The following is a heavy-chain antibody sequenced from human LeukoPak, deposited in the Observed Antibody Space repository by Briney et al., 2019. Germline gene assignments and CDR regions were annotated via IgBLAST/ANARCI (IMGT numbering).Heavy chain of an antibody. J-gene: IGHJ5*02. V-gene: IGHV4-39*07. CDR3: ARVVVPGWFDP. CDR1: GGSISSSSYY. Sequence: SETLSLTCTVSGGSISSSSYYWGWIRQPPGKGLEWIGNIYYSGSTYYNPSLKSRVTISVDTSNNQFSLKLSSVTAADTAVYYSARVVVPGWFDPWGQGTLVTVSS. D-gene: IGHD2-15*01. CDR2: IYYSGST.